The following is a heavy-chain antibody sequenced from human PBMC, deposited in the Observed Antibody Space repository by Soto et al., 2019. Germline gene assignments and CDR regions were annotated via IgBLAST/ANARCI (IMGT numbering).Heavy chain of an antibody. D-gene: IGHD1-7*01. J-gene: IGHJ3*02. CDR2: ISYDGSNK. V-gene: IGHV3-30-3*01. CDR1: GFTFSSYA. CDR3: ARAAGTTSSSRDDAFDI. Sequence: GGSLRLSCAASGFTFSSYAMHWVRQAPGKGLEWVAVISYDGSNKYYADSVKGRFTISRDSSKNTLYLQMNSLRAEDTAVYYCARAAGTTSSSRDDAFDIWGQGTMVTVSS.